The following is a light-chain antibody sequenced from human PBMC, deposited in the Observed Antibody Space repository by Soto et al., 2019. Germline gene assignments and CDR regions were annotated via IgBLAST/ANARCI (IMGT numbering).Light chain of an antibody. CDR3: SSYAGSNNFEVV. CDR2: EVS. CDR1: SGDVGGYNY. V-gene: IGLV2-8*01. J-gene: IGLJ2*01. Sequence: QSVLTQPPSASGSPGQSVTISCTGTSGDVGGYNYVSWYQQHPGKAPKLMIYEVSKRPSGVPDRFSGSKSGNTASLTVSGLQAEDEADYYCSSYAGSNNFEVVFGGGTKLTVL.